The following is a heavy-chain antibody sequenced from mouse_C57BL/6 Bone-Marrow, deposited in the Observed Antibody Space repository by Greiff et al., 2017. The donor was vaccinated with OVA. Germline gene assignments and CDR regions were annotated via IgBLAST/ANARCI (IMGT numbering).Heavy chain of an antibody. CDR1: GFTFSDYY. CDR2: INYDGSST. CDR3: ARELGLYFDY. J-gene: IGHJ2*01. V-gene: IGHV5-16*01. D-gene: IGHD4-1*01. Sequence: VQLKESEGGLVQPGSSMKLSCTASGFTFSDYYMAWVRQVPEKGLEWVANINYDGSSTYYLDSLKSRFIISRDNAKNILYLQMSSLKSEDTATYYCARELGLYFDYWGQGTTLTVSS.